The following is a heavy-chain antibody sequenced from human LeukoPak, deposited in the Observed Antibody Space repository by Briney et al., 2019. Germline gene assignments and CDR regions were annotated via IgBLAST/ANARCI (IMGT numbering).Heavy chain of an antibody. CDR1: GFTFSGSA. CDR2: IRSKANSYAT. J-gene: IGHJ4*02. Sequence: PGGSLRLSCAASGFTFSGSAMHWVRQASGKGLEWVGRIRSKANSYATAYAASVKGRFTISRDDSKNTAYLQMNSLKTEDTAVYYCTSHDYYDSSGFLPLDYWGQGTLVTVSP. V-gene: IGHV3-73*01. CDR3: TSHDYYDSSGFLPLDY. D-gene: IGHD3-22*01.